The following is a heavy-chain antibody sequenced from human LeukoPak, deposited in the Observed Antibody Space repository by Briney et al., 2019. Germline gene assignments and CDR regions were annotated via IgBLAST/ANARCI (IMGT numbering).Heavy chain of an antibody. CDR2: ISFDGTNK. CDR3: ARGKTYYYGSGSYGPGDY. V-gene: IGHV3-30-3*01. J-gene: IGHJ4*02. CDR1: GFTFSNYA. D-gene: IGHD3-10*01. Sequence: PGRSLRLSCAASGFTFSNYAMHWVRQAPGKGLEWVAVISFDGTNKYYADSVKGRFTISRDNSKNTLYLQMNSLRAEDTAVYYCARGKTYYYGSGSYGPGDYWGQGTLVTVSS.